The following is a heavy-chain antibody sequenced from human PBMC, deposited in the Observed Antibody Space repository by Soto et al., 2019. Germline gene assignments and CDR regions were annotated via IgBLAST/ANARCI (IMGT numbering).Heavy chain of an antibody. CDR2: IYYSGST. D-gene: IGHD6-19*01. Sequence: QLQLQESGPGLVKPSETLSLTCTVSGGSIRSSSYYWGWIRQPPGKGLEWIGSIYYSGSTYYNPSLKSRVTISVDTSNNQFSLKLSSVTAADTAVYYCARPRAVAGTTGNDFWGQGTLVTVSS. J-gene: IGHJ4*02. CDR3: ARPRAVAGTTGNDF. CDR1: GGSIRSSSYY. V-gene: IGHV4-39*01.